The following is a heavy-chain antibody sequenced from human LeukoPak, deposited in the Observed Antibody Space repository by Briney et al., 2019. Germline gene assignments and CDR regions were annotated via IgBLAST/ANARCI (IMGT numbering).Heavy chain of an antibody. V-gene: IGHV4-38-2*02. J-gene: IGHJ4*02. CDR3: ARGELGDFDS. Sequence: SETLSLTCSVSGYPISRGYYWGWTRQPPGKGLEWIGSMWHSDSPYFNPSLKSRVIISADTSKNQFFLNLTSVAAADTAVYYCARGELGDFDSWGQGTLVTVSP. D-gene: IGHD1-7*01. CDR2: MWHSDSP. CDR1: GYPISRGYY.